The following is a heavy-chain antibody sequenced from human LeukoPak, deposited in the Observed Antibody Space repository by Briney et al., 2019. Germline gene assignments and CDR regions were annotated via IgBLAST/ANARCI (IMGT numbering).Heavy chain of an antibody. Sequence: PSETLSLTCAVYGGSVRDNYWSWIRQPPGKGLEWIGEIHHSGSTKYNPSLKSRVTISLDTSKNQFSLKLNSMTAADTAVYYCAGHVSAAAGGRWGQGTLVTVSS. CDR3: AGHVSAAAGGR. CDR1: GGSVRDNY. V-gene: IGHV4-34*01. J-gene: IGHJ4*02. D-gene: IGHD6-13*01. CDR2: IHHSGST.